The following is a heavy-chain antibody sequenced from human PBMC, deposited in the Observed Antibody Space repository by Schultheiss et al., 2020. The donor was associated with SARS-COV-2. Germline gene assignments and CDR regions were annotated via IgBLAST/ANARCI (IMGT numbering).Heavy chain of an antibody. CDR1: GFTFSSYS. J-gene: IGHJ4*02. CDR2: ISSSSSYI. V-gene: IGHV3-21*01. Sequence: GGSLRLSCAASGFTFSSYSMNWVRQAPGKGLEWVSSISSSSSYIYYADSVKGRFTISRDNAKNSLYLQMNSLRAEDTAVYYCARDQYYYDSSGYRHYYGDGPGVYWGQGTLVTVSS. CDR3: ARDQYYYDSSGYRHYYGDGPGVY. D-gene: IGHD3-22*01.